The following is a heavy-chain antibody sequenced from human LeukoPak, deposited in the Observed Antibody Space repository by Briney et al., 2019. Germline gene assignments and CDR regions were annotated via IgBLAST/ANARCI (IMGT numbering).Heavy chain of an antibody. CDR1: GFTFDSHA. D-gene: IGHD3-22*01. Sequence: GGSLRLSCAASGFTFDSHAMSWVRQAPGKGLEWVSAISGSGGSTYYADSVKGRFTISRDNSKNTLYLQMNSLRAEDTAVYYCAKDGVRKGRYYYDSSGYSDHWGQGTLVTVSS. CDR2: ISGSGGST. J-gene: IGHJ4*02. CDR3: AKDGVRKGRYYYDSSGYSDH. V-gene: IGHV3-23*01.